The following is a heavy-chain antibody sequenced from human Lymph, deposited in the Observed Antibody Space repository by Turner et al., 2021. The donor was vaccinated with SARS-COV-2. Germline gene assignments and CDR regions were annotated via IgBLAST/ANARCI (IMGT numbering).Heavy chain of an antibody. J-gene: IGHJ4*02. CDR3: ARDRDSSGWVDY. V-gene: IGHV3-30*04. CDR2: ISYDGSDK. Sequence: QVQLVESGGGVVQPGRSLRLSGAAFGFTFSSYAMHGVRQAPGKGLEWVAFISYDGSDKYYADSVKGRFTFSRDNSKNTLYLQMNSLRAEDTAVYYCARDRDSSGWVDYWGQGTLVTVSS. CDR1: GFTFSSYA. D-gene: IGHD3-22*01.